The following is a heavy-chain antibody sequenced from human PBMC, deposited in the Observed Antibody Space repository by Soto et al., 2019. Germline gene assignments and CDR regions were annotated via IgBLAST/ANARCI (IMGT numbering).Heavy chain of an antibody. CDR1: GYTFTGYY. D-gene: IGHD3-3*01. V-gene: IGHV1-2*04. CDR2: INPNSGGT. J-gene: IGHJ5*02. Sequence: ASVKVSCKASGYTFTGYYMHWVRQAPGEGLEWMGWINPNSGGTNYAQKFQGWVTMTRDTSISTAYMELSSLRSEDTAVYYCARAWSGYGWFDPWGQGTLVTVSS. CDR3: ARAWSGYGWFDP.